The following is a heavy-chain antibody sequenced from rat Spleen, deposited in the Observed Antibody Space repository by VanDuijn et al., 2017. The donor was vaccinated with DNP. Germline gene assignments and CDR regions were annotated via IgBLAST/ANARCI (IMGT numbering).Heavy chain of an antibody. Sequence: EVQLVESGGGVVQPGRSLKLSCVASGFSFSDYYMAWVRQSPKRGLEWVASISYEGFTTYYGDSVKGRFTISRDNAKSTLYLQMNSLRSEDTASYYCTRPKHPGISPNWFAFWGQGTLVTVSS. CDR2: ISYEGFTT. D-gene: IGHD1-4*01. J-gene: IGHJ3*01. V-gene: IGHV5-22*01. CDR3: TRPKHPGISPNWFAF. CDR1: GFSFSDYY.